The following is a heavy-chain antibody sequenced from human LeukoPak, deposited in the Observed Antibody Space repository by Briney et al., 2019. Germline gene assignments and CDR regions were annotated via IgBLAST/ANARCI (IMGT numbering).Heavy chain of an antibody. CDR2: IYTSGST. CDR3: ARHIDY. Sequence: TSETLSLTCTVSGGSISSYYWSWIRQPPGKGLEWIGYIYTSGSTNYNPSLKSRVTISVDTSKNQFSLRLSSVTAADTAVYYCARHIDYWGQGTLVTVSS. CDR1: GGSISSYY. V-gene: IGHV4-4*09. J-gene: IGHJ4*02.